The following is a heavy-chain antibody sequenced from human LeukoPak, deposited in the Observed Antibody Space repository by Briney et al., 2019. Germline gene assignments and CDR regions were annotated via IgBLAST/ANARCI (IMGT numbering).Heavy chain of an antibody. J-gene: IGHJ5*01. D-gene: IGHD6-13*01. Sequence: DSVKVSCKASGYTFTEYYIHWPRHAPGQGLEWMGWVTPSTGKIHYEQNFQGRVTMSRDTSISTAYMQLGRLKSDDTAVYYCARDIAPSGSWWFDSWGQGTLVTVSS. CDR3: ARDIAPSGSWWFDS. CDR1: GYTFTEYY. V-gene: IGHV1-2*02. CDR2: VTPSTGKI.